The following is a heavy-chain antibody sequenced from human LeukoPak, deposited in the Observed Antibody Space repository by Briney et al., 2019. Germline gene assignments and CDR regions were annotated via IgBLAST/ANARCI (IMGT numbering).Heavy chain of an antibody. J-gene: IGHJ3*02. CDR1: GFTFSSYS. CDR2: ISSNGGTT. CDR3: ARERDDAFDI. V-gene: IGHV3-64*01. Sequence: GGSLRLSCAASGFTFSSYSMNWVRQAPGKGLEYVSAISSNGGTTYYANSVKGRFTISRDNSKNTLYLQLGSLRAEDMALYYCARERDDAFDIWGQGTMVTVSS.